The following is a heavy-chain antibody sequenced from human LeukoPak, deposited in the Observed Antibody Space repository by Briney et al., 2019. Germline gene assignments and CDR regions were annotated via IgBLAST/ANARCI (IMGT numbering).Heavy chain of an antibody. J-gene: IGHJ4*02. CDR1: GGSISSGSYY. CDR3: ERGPIAAAGTGYFDY. D-gene: IGHD6-13*01. V-gene: IGHV4-61*02. Sequence: PSETLSLTCTVSGGSISSGSYYWSWIRQPAGKGLEWIGRIYTSGSTNYNPSLKSRVTISVDTSKNQFSLKLSSVTAADTAVYYCERGPIAAAGTGYFDYWGQGTLVTVSS. CDR2: IYTSGST.